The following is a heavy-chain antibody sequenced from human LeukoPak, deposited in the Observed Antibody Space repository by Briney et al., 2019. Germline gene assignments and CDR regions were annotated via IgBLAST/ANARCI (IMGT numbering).Heavy chain of an antibody. Sequence: GGSLRLSRAASGFTFDDYGMSWVRQAPGKGLEWVSGINWNGGSTGYADSVKGRFTISRDNAKNSLYLQMNSLRAEDTALYYCASFSGTSCYDYWGQGTLVTVSS. CDR1: GFTFDDYG. CDR2: INWNGGST. V-gene: IGHV3-20*04. CDR3: ASFSGTSCYDY. J-gene: IGHJ4*02. D-gene: IGHD2-2*01.